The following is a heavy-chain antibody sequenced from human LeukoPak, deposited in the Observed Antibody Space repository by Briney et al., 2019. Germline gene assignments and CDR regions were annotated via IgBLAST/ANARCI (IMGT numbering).Heavy chain of an antibody. CDR1: GYTFTGYY. CDR2: INPNSGGT. D-gene: IGHD3-10*01. CDR3: ASTSMVRGVIISYYFDY. V-gene: IGHV1-2*02. J-gene: IGHJ4*02. Sequence: ASVKVSCKASGYTFTGYYMHWVRQAPGQGLEWMGWINPNSGGTNYAQKFQGRVTMTRDTSISTAYMELSRLRSDDTAVYYCASTSMVRGVIISYYFDYWGQGTLVTVSS.